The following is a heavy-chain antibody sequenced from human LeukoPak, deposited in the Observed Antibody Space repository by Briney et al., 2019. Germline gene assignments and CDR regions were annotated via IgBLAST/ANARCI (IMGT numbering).Heavy chain of an antibody. J-gene: IGHJ5*02. V-gene: IGHV3-30*02. D-gene: IGHD3-22*01. Sequence: HAEGSLRLSCAASGFTFSNYGMHWVRQAPGKGLEWVAFIRYDGSNKYYADSVKGRFTISRDNSKITLYLQMNSLRTEDTAVYYCAKDPPAYDSSGYRWRGNWFDPWGQGTLVTVSS. CDR2: IRYDGSNK. CDR1: GFTFSNYG. CDR3: AKDPPAYDSSGYRWRGNWFDP.